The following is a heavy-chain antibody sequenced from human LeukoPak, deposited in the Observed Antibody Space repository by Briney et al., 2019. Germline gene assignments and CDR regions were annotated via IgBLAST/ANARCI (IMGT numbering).Heavy chain of an antibody. Sequence: SETLSLTCTVSGGSISSSTYHWGWIRQPPGKGLEWIGSIYYSGNTYYNPSLKSQVTISVDTSKNQFSVKLSSVTAADTAVYYCARHSSPHAGSSSWYDFWGQGTLVTVSS. CDR3: ARHSSPHAGSSSWYDF. CDR1: GGSISSSTYH. V-gene: IGHV4-39*01. J-gene: IGHJ5*01. D-gene: IGHD2-15*01. CDR2: IYYSGNT.